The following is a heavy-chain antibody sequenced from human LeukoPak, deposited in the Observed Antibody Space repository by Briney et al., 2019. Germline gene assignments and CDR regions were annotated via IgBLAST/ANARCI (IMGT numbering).Heavy chain of an antibody. CDR2: ISSTGSDI. J-gene: IGHJ4*02. V-gene: IGHV3-21*01. Sequence: GGSLRLSCAASGFTFSSYAMHWVRQAPGKGLEWVSSISSTGSDIWYADSLKGRFTISRDNAKDSLYLQMNSLRAEDTAVYYCARSGDYKDYWGQGTLVTVSS. D-gene: IGHD4-17*01. CDR1: GFTFSSYA. CDR3: ARSGDYKDY.